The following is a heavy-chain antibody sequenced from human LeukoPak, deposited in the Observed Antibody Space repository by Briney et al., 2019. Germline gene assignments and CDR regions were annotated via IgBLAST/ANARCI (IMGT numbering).Heavy chain of an antibody. D-gene: IGHD2-15*01. CDR1: GYTFTSYG. CDR2: ISAYNGNT. J-gene: IGHJ4*02. V-gene: IGHV1-18*01. Sequence: ASVKVSCKASGYTFTSYGISWVRQAPGQGLEWMGWISAYNGNTNYAQKPQGRVTMTTDTSTSTAYMELRSLRSDDTAVYYCARSPRIVVVGHFDYWGQGTLVTVSS. CDR3: ARSPRIVVVGHFDY.